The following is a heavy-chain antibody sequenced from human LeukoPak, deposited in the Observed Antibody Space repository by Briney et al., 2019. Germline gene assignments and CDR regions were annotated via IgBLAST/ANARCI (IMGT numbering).Heavy chain of an antibody. Sequence: SETLSLTCTVSGGSISSGGYYWSWIRQHPGKGLEWIGYIYYSGSTYYNPSLKGRVTISVDTSKNQFSLKLSSVTAADTAVYYCARAYDSSGYLEWFDPWGQGTLVTVSS. J-gene: IGHJ5*02. D-gene: IGHD3-22*01. CDR3: ARAYDSSGYLEWFDP. V-gene: IGHV4-31*03. CDR1: GGSISSGGYY. CDR2: IYYSGST.